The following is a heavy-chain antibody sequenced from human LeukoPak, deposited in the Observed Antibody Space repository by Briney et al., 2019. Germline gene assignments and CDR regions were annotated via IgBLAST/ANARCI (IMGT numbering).Heavy chain of an antibody. CDR3: ARRVVPGYYMDV. Sequence: SETLSLTCTVSGGSISSSSYYWGWIRQPPGKGLEWIGSIHYSGSTYYNPSLKSRVTISVDTSKNQFSLKLSSVTAADTPVYYCARRVVPGYYMDVWGKGTTVTVSS. CDR1: GGSISSSSYY. CDR2: IHYSGST. V-gene: IGHV4-39*01. D-gene: IGHD2-2*01. J-gene: IGHJ6*03.